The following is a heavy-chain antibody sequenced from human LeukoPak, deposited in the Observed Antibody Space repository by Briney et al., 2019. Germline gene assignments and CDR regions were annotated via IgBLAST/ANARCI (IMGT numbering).Heavy chain of an antibody. Sequence: GGSLRLSCAASGFTFSSYSMHWVRQAPGKGPEFVSVIGGGGVTTFYADSVKDRFTISRDNSKNTLYLEMGSLRAEDMAVYYCAREGGGSGLWYYDLWSRGTLVTVSS. CDR3: AREGGGSGLWYYDL. V-gene: IGHV3-64*02. CDR2: IGGGGVTT. CDR1: GFTFSSYS. D-gene: IGHD1-26*01. J-gene: IGHJ2*01.